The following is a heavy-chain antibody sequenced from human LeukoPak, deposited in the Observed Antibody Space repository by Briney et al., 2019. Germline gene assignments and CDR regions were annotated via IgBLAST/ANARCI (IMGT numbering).Heavy chain of an antibody. CDR3: ARDGRYCSSTSCHTGDWFDP. V-gene: IGHV1-8*01. CDR2: MNPNSGNT. CDR1: GYTFTSYD. J-gene: IGHJ5*02. Sequence: ASVKVSCKASGYTFTSYDINWVRQATGQGLEWMGWMNPNSGNTGYAQKFQGRVTMTRNTSISTAYMELSSLRSDDTAVYYCARDGRYCSSTSCHTGDWFDPWGQGTLVTVSS. D-gene: IGHD2-2*02.